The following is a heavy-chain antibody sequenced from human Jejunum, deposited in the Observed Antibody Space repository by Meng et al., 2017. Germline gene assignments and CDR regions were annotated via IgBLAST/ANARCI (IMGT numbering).Heavy chain of an antibody. CDR3: VRDQRFSDSSGFYSR. V-gene: IGHV3-30*01. Sequence: GESLKISCAASGFTFSSYVMHWVRQAPGKGLEWVALISYNGRSQYYADSVKGRFTISRDSSENTLYLQMNSLRAEDTAVYYCVRDQRFSDSSGFYSRWCQGTLVTVSS. CDR1: GFTFSSYV. J-gene: IGHJ4*02. D-gene: IGHD3-22*01. CDR2: ISYNGRSQ.